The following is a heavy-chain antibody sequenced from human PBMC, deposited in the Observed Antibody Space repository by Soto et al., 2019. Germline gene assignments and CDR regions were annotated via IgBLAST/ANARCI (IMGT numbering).Heavy chain of an antibody. CDR1: GFTFSTYA. CDR3: ARSIAVAGLDY. CDR2: ISNDEGKK. D-gene: IGHD6-19*01. V-gene: IGHV3-30-3*01. J-gene: IGHJ4*02. Sequence: GGTLRLSCAASGFTFSTYAVHWVRQAPGKGLGWVAVISNDEGKKYYANSVKGRFTISRDNSNNTGYLQMNSLRREDTAIYYCARSIAVAGLDYWGPGTLVTVSS.